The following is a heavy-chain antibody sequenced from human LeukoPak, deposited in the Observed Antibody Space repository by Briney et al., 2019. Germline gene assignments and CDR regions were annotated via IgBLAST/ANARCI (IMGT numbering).Heavy chain of an antibody. J-gene: IGHJ4*02. Sequence: SVKASCEASGGTFSSYAISWVRQAPGQGLEWMGRIIPIFGTANYAQKFQGRVTITTDESTSTAYMELSSLRSEDTAVYYCARKDLGSMADDYWGQGTLVTVSS. V-gene: IGHV1-69*05. CDR3: ARKDLGSMADDY. CDR2: IIPIFGTA. D-gene: IGHD2/OR15-2a*01. CDR1: GGTFSSYA.